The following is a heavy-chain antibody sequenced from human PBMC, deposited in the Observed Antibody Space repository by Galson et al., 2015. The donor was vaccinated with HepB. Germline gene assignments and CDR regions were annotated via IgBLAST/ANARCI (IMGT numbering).Heavy chain of an antibody. V-gene: IGHV4-39*07. CDR1: GAPMTSNDYY. CDR2: IYYDGTV. D-gene: IGHD4-17*01. CDR3: ARGSWGDGDEGFHFDD. J-gene: IGHJ4*02. Sequence: ETLSLTCTVSGAPMTSNDYYWGWIRQPPGKGLEWVGNIYYDGTVRQNPVLAGRVTISVDTSKRQVSLRLTAVTPTDTAVYSCARGSWGDGDEGFHFDDWGQGTLVTVSS.